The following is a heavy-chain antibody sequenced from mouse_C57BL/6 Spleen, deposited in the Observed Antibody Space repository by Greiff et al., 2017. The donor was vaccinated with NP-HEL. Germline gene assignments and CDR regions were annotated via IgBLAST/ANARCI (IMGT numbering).Heavy chain of an antibody. CDR1: GFTFSSYA. J-gene: IGHJ1*03. CDR2: ISAGGGYT. V-gene: IGHV5-4*03. CDR3: ARKGLWLRQGGYFDV. D-gene: IGHD2-2*01. Sequence: EVMLVESGGGLVKPGGSLKLSCAASGFTFSSYAMSWVRQTPEKRLEWVATISAGGGYTYYPGNVKGRSTIPRDKAKNNLYMQLSHLKSEDTAVYYCARKGLWLRQGGYFDVWGTGTTVTVSS.